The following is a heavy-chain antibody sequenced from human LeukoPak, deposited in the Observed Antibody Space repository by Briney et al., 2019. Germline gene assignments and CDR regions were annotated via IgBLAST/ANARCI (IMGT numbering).Heavy chain of an antibody. CDR3: ARDPPYYYDSSGYFGAFDI. J-gene: IGHJ3*02. D-gene: IGHD3-22*01. CDR1: GFTFSSYA. Sequence: GGSLRLSCAASGFTFSSYAMHWVRQAPGKGLEWVAVISYDGSNKYYADSVKGRFTISRDNSKNTLYLQMNSLRAEDTAVYYCARDPPYYYDSSGYFGAFDIWGQGTMVTVSS. CDR2: ISYDGSNK. V-gene: IGHV3-30*04.